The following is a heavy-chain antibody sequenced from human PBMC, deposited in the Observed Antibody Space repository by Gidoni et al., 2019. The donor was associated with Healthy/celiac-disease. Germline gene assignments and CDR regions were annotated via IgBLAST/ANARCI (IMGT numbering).Heavy chain of an antibody. V-gene: IGHV4-4*07. CDR3: ASTYYYDSSGYYLGDYYYGMDV. Sequence: QVQLQESGPGLVKPSETLSLTCTVSGGSISSYYWSWIRQPAGKGLEWIGRIYTSGSTNYNPSLKSRVTMSVDTSKNQFSLKLSSVTAADTAVYYCASTYYYDSSGYYLGDYYYGMDVWGQGTTVTVSS. CDR2: IYTSGST. J-gene: IGHJ6*02. D-gene: IGHD3-22*01. CDR1: GGSISSYY.